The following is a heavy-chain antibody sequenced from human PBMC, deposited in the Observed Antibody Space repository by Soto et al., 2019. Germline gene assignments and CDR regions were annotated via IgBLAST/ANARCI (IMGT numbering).Heavy chain of an antibody. CDR3: VRAAGYSGNDYVYYYGMDV. D-gene: IGHD5-12*01. J-gene: IGHJ6*02. Sequence: GGSLRLSCAASGFTFSSYGMHWVRQAPGKGLEWVALVWYDGGNKYYADSVKGRFTISRDNSKNTLYPQMNSLRDEDTAVYYCVRAAGYSGNDYVYYYGMDVWGQGTTVTVSS. CDR2: VWYDGGNK. V-gene: IGHV3-33*01. CDR1: GFTFSSYG.